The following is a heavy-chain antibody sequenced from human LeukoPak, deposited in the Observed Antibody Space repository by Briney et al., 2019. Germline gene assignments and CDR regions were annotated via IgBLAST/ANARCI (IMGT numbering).Heavy chain of an antibody. D-gene: IGHD3-22*01. CDR3: ARLDTYYEFFDM. J-gene: IGHJ3*02. CDR1: GFTFSSYA. Sequence: GGSLRLSCAASGFTFSSYAMHWVRQAPGKGLEWVAVISYDGSNKYYADSVKGRFTISRDNSKNTVYLQMNSLRAEDTAVYYCARLDTYYEFFDMWGQGTLVTVSS. CDR2: ISYDGSNK. V-gene: IGHV3-30*14.